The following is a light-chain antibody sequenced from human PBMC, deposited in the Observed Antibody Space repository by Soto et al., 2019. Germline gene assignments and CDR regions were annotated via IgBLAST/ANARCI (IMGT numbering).Light chain of an antibody. CDR2: EVT. CDR3: SSYAGANNLV. CDR1: SSDVGGYNY. V-gene: IGLV2-8*01. Sequence: QSALTQPPSASGSPGQSVTISCTGTSSDVGGYNYVSRYQQHPGKAPKLMIYEVTKRPSGVPGRFSGSKSGNTASLTVSGLQAEDEADYYCSSYAGANNLVFGGGTKVTVL. J-gene: IGLJ2*01.